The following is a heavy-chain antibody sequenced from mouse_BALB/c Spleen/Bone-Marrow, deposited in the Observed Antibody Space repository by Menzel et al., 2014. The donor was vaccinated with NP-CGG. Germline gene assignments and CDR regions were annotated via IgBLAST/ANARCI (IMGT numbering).Heavy chain of an antibody. D-gene: IGHD3-2*01. V-gene: IGHV1-22*01. CDR2: INPNNGVT. CDR1: GYTFTEYT. CDR3: ARRQLGPAWFAY. Sequence: VQLQQSRPELVKPGTSVKISCKTSGYTFTEYTIHWVKQSHGKSLEWIGGINPNNGVTAYNQKFRGKATLTVNKSSSTAYMELSSLTSEDSAVYCCARRQLGPAWFAYWGQGTLVTVSA. J-gene: IGHJ3*01.